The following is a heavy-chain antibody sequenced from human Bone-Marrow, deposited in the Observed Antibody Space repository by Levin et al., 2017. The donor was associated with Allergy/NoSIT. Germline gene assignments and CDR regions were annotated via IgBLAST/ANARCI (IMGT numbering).Heavy chain of an antibody. V-gene: IGHV3-72*01. Sequence: SCAASGFILSDHYMDWVRQAPGKGLEWVGRTRNKANSYTTEYAASVKGRFTISRDDSMNSLYLQMNSLKIEDTAVYYCTRGAGLAAAVDYYYYAMDLWGQGTTVTVSS. J-gene: IGHJ6*02. CDR2: TRNKANSYTT. D-gene: IGHD6-13*01. CDR1: GFILSDHY. CDR3: TRGAGLAAAVDYYYYAMDL.